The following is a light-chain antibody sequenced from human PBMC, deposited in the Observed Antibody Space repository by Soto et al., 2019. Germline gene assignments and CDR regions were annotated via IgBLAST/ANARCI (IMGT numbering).Light chain of an antibody. CDR3: QQYNNWPIT. J-gene: IGKJ5*01. CDR2: GAS. V-gene: IGKV3-15*01. CDR1: QSVSSN. Sequence: EIVLTHSPGTLSLSPWERATLSCRASQSVSSNLAWYQQKPGQFPRLLIYGASTRATGIPARFSGSGSGTEFTLTISSLQSEDFAVYFCQQYNNWPITFGQGTRLE.